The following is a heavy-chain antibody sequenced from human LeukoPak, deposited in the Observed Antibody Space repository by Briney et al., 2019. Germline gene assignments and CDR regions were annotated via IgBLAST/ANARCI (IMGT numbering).Heavy chain of an antibody. CDR3: ARGRWGSFDL. CDR1: GFTFSSYG. D-gene: IGHD4-23*01. Sequence: GRSLRLSCAASGFTFSSYGMHWVRQAPGKGLEWVAVISYDGSNKYYADSVKGRFTISRDNSKNTLYLQMNSLRAEDTAMYYCARGRWGSFDLWGRGTLVTVSS. CDR2: ISYDGSNK. J-gene: IGHJ2*01. V-gene: IGHV3-30*03.